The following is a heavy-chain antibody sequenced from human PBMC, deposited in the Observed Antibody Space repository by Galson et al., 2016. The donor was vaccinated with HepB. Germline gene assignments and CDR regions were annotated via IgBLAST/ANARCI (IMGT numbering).Heavy chain of an antibody. D-gene: IGHD5-18*01. CDR3: AKTYTYGLRFDY. J-gene: IGHJ4*02. V-gene: IGHV4-4*02. CDR1: GGSISSSNW. CDR2: IYHSGST. Sequence: SETLSLTCAVSGGSISSSNWWNWVRQPPGKGLEWIGEIYHSGSTKYNPSLKSRVTISVDKSKNQFSLKLSSVTAADTAVYYCAKTYTYGLRFDYWGQGTLVTVSS.